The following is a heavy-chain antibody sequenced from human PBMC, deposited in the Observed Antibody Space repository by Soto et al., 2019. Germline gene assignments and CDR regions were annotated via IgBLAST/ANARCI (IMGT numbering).Heavy chain of an antibody. CDR2: IWYDGSNK. D-gene: IGHD2-21*01. CDR1: GFNFSNYG. Sequence: QVQLVESGGGVVQPGRSLKLSCAASGFNFSNYGMHWVRQAPGKGLEWVAVIWYDGSNKHYVDSVKGRFTISRDDSKNTMFLQVTSLRVEDKAVYYCARDRDVAFDCGGYAYYYGMDVWGQGTTVTVSS. V-gene: IGHV3-33*01. J-gene: IGHJ6*02. CDR3: ARDRDVAFDCGGYAYYYGMDV.